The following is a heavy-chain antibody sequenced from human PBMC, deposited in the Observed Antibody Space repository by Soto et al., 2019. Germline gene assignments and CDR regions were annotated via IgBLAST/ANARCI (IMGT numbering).Heavy chain of an antibody. D-gene: IGHD2-21*02. CDR1: GFTFSNYA. Sequence: EVQLLESGGGLVQPGGSLRLSCAASGFTFSNYAMSWVRQAPGKVLEWVSGISGSGGNTYYADSVKGRFTISRDNSKNTLYLQMNSLRAEDTAVYYCATAYCGGNCYYQIYYWGQGTLVTVSS. CDR2: ISGSGGNT. J-gene: IGHJ4*02. V-gene: IGHV3-23*01. CDR3: ATAYCGGNCYYQIYY.